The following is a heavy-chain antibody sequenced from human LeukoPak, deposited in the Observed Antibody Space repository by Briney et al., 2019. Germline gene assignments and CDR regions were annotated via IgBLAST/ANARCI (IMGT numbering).Heavy chain of an antibody. CDR2: IYSDGSTT. Sequence: PGGSPRLSCAASGFTFCGYWMHWVRPAPGKGLVWVSGIYSDGSTTRYADSVKGRFTISRDNAKNTLYLQMNSLRAEDTAVYYCARISYDSSGNYDYWGQGTLVTVSS. V-gene: IGHV3-74*01. D-gene: IGHD3-22*01. CDR3: ARISYDSSGNYDY. J-gene: IGHJ4*02. CDR1: GFTFCGYW.